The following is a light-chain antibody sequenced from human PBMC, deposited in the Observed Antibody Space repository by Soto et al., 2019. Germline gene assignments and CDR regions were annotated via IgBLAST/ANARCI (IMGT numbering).Light chain of an antibody. CDR3: ALYMGGGVI. CDR2: STN. CDR1: SGSVSTSHH. J-gene: IGLJ2*01. Sequence: QTVVTQEPSFSVSPGGTVTLTCGLNSGSVSTSHHPTWCQQTPGQAPRTLIYSTNTRSSGVPDRFSGSILGNKAALTITGAQADDESKYYCALYMGGGVIFGGGTKVTVL. V-gene: IGLV8-61*01.